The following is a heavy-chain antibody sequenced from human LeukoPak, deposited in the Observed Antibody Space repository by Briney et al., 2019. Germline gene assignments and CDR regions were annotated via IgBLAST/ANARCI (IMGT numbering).Heavy chain of an antibody. CDR2: ISYDGSNR. D-gene: IGHD5-18*01. Sequence: GGSLRLSCAASGFTFSTYAMHWVRQAPGKGLEWVAVISYDGSNRYYADSVKGRFTISRDNAKNSLYLQMNSLRAEDTAVYYCARAKRGYSYGFPGPEYWGQGTLVTVSS. CDR1: GFTFSTYA. J-gene: IGHJ4*02. CDR3: ARAKRGYSYGFPGPEY. V-gene: IGHV3-30*04.